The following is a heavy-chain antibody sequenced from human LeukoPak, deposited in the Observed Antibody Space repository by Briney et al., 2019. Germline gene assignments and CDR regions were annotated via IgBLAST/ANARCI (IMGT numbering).Heavy chain of an antibody. CDR1: GFTFSSYA. CDR3: ARASITMVRGVIIKFGY. J-gene: IGHJ4*02. V-gene: IGHV3-23*01. D-gene: IGHD3-10*01. CDR2: ISGSGGST. Sequence: GGSLRLSCAAPGFTFSSYAMSWVRQAPGKGLEWVSAISGSGGSTYYADSVKGRFTISRDNSKNTLYLQMNSLRAEDTAVYYCARASITMVRGVIIKFGYWGQGTLVTVSS.